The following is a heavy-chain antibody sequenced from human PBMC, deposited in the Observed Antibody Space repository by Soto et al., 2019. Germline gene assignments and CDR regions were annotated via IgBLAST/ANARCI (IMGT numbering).Heavy chain of an antibody. J-gene: IGHJ4*02. V-gene: IGHV1-69*13. CDR3: ERNIAAAGYDY. D-gene: IGHD6-13*01. CDR1: GGTFSSYA. CDR2: IIPIFGTA. Sequence: ASVKVSCKASGGTFSSYAISWVRQAPGQGLEWMGGIIPIFGTANYAQKFQGRVTITADESTSTAYMELSSLRSEDTAVYYCERNIAAAGYDYWGQGTLVTVSS.